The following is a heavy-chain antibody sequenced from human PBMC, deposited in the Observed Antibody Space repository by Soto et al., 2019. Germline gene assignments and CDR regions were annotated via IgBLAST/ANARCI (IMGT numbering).Heavy chain of an antibody. CDR2: IYYSGST. Sequence: SETLSLTCTVSGGSISSGDYYWSWIRQPPGKGLEWIGYIYYSGSTYYNPSLKSRVTISVDTSKNQFSLKLSSVTAADTAVYYCARAFTYTYYFDYWGQGTLVTV. D-gene: IGHD3-3*02. CDR1: GGSISSGDYY. V-gene: IGHV4-30-4*01. J-gene: IGHJ4*02. CDR3: ARAFTYTYYFDY.